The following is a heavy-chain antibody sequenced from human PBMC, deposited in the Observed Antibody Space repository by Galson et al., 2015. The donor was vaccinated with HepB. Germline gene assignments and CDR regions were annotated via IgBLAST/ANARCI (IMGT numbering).Heavy chain of an antibody. CDR2: VTSDGIST. Sequence: SLRLSCAASGFMFSSYWMHWVRQAPGKGLVWVARVTSDGISTTYADSVKGRFTISRDNAKNTLHLQMSSLRADDTAVYYCAGGYSGAYHIDYWGQGTLVTVSS. CDR1: GFMFSSYW. V-gene: IGHV3-74*01. D-gene: IGHD1-26*01. CDR3: AGGYSGAYHIDY. J-gene: IGHJ4*02.